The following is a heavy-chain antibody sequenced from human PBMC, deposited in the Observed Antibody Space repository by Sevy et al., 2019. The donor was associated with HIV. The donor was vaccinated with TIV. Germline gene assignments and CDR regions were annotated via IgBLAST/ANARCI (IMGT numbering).Heavy chain of an antibody. D-gene: IGHD2-2*01. J-gene: IGHJ4*02. V-gene: IGHV3-23*01. Sequence: GGSLRLSCAASAFTFSNYAMSWVRQAPGKGLGWVSTFSFGCGKINYADSVKGRFTISRDNSKNTPYLQMNSLRAEDTALYYCAREGCSKPHDYWGQGTLVTVSS. CDR1: AFTFSNYA. CDR3: AREGCSKPHDY. CDR2: FSFGCGKI.